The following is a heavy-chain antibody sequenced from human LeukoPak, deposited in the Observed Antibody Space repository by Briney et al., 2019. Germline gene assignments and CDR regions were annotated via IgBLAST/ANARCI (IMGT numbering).Heavy chain of an antibody. CDR3: AKARYSSSWYEPNFDY. Sequence: GGSLRLSCAASGFTFSSYAMHWVRQAPGKGLEWVAVISYDGSNKYYADSVKGRFTISRDNSKNTLYLQMNSLRAEDTAVYYCAKARYSSSWYEPNFDYWGQGTLVTVSS. CDR2: ISYDGSNK. CDR1: GFTFSSYA. V-gene: IGHV3-30-3*01. J-gene: IGHJ4*02. D-gene: IGHD6-13*01.